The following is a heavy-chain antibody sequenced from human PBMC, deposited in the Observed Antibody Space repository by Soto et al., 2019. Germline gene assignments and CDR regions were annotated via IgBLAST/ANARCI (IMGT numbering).Heavy chain of an antibody. CDR2: IWYDGSNK. J-gene: IGHJ3*02. CDR3: ARYFASPSSGDDAFDI. Sequence: GGSLRLSCAASGFTFSSYGMHWVRQAPGKGLEWVAVIWYDGSNKYYADSVKGRFTISRDNSKNTLYLQMNSLRAEDTAVYYCARYFASPSSGDDAFDIWGQGTMVTVSS. D-gene: IGHD3-22*01. V-gene: IGHV3-33*01. CDR1: GFTFSSYG.